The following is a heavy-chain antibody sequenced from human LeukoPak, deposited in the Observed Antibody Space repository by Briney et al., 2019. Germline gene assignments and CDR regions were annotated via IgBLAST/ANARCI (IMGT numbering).Heavy chain of an antibody. CDR2: IYYSGST. CDR3: ARKRVGATDFDY. Sequence: SETLSLTCTVSGGSISSYYWSWIRQPPGKGLEWIGYIYYSGSTNYNPSLKSRVTISVDTSKNQFSLKLSSVTAADTAVYYCARKRVGATDFDYWGQGTLVTVS. D-gene: IGHD1-26*01. J-gene: IGHJ4*02. CDR1: GGSISSYY. V-gene: IGHV4-59*01.